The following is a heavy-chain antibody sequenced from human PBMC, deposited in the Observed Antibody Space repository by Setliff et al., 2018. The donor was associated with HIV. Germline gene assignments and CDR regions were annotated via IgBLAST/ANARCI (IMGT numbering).Heavy chain of an antibody. CDR2: IYYSGST. CDR3: ARTGGMVYVDY. V-gene: IGHV4-39*07. D-gene: IGHD2-8*01. J-gene: IGHJ4*02. Sequence: SETLSLTCTVSGGSISNSRYYWSWIRKPPGKGLEWIGSIYYSGSTYYNPSLKSRVTISVDTSKNQFSLKLSSVTAADTAVYYCARTGGMVYVDYWGQGTLVTVSS. CDR1: GGSISNSRYY.